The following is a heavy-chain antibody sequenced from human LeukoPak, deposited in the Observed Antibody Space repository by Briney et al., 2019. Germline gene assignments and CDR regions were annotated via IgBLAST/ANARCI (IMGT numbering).Heavy chain of an antibody. CDR3: TTQADY. CDR2: VISKTDGGTT. J-gene: IGHJ4*02. V-gene: IGHV3-15*01. Sequence: KPGGSLRLSCAASGFTFRNAWMSWVRQAPGKGLEWVGRVISKTDGGTTDYAAPVKGRFTISRDDSKNTLYLQMNSLKTEDTAVYYCTTQADYWGQGTLVTVSS. CDR1: GFTFRNAW.